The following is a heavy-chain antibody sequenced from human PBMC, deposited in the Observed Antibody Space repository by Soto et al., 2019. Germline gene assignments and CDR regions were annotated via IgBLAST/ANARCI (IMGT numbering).Heavy chain of an antibody. Sequence: QVQLVQSGAEVKKPGASVKVSCKASGYTFTSYAMHWVRQAPGQRLEWMGWINAGNGNTKYSQKLQGRVTITSDTSASTAHLELGSPRSEYTAVYYCARDPAPSDVWGQGTPVTVSS. CDR2: INAGNGNT. V-gene: IGHV1-3*01. CDR3: ARDPAPSDV. J-gene: IGHJ6*02. CDR1: GYTFTSYA.